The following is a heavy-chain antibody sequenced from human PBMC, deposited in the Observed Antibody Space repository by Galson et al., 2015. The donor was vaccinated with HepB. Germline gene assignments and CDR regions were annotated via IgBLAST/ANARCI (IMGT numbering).Heavy chain of an antibody. CDR1: GYIFTDNY. Sequence: SVKVSCKASGYIFTDNYMHWVRQAPGQGLEWMGTINPSHYWTTYAQNFQGRVTLTRDTSTSTVYMELSSLRAEDTAVYYCAREGGTIAGPTKHFDYWGQGTLVTVSS. D-gene: IGHD1-26*01. J-gene: IGHJ4*02. CDR2: INPSHYWT. V-gene: IGHV1-46*01. CDR3: AREGGTIAGPTKHFDY.